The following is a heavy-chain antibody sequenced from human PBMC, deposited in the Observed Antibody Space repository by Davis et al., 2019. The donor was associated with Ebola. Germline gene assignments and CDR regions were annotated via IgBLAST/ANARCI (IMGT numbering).Heavy chain of an antibody. CDR1: GYTFTSYY. J-gene: IGHJ6*04. CDR2: INPSGGST. V-gene: IGHV1-46*01. D-gene: IGHD5-12*01. CDR3: ARGRGYSGYDTLWHYYYGMDV. Sequence: ASVKVSCKASGYTFTSYYMHWVRQAPGQGLEWMGIINPSGGSTSYAQKFQGRVTMTRNTSISTAYMELSSLRSEDTAVYYCARGRGYSGYDTLWHYYYGMDVWGKGTTVTVSS.